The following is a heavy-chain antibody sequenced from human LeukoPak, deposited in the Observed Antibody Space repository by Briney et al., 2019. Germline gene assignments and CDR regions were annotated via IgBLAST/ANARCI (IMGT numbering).Heavy chain of an antibody. D-gene: IGHD3-10*01. V-gene: IGHV3-30*03. Sequence: GGSLRLSCAASGFTFSSYGMHWVRQAPGKGLEWVAVISYDGSNKYYADSVKGRFTISRDNSKNTLYLQMNSLRAEDTAVYYCARLSNYGSGSYLYYYYYMDVWGKGTTVTISS. CDR2: ISYDGSNK. CDR1: GFTFSSYG. CDR3: ARLSNYGSGSYLYYYYYMDV. J-gene: IGHJ6*03.